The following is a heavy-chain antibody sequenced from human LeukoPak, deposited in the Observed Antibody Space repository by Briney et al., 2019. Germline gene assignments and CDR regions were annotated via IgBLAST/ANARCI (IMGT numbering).Heavy chain of an antibody. V-gene: IGHV3-30*18. D-gene: IGHD2-2*01. J-gene: IGHJ4*02. Sequence: GGSLGLSCAASGFTFSSYGMHWVRQAPGKGLEWVAVISYDGSNKYYADSVKGRFTISRDNSKNTLYLQMNSLSIEDTAVYYCANGETSRFDYWGQGTLVTASS. CDR3: ANGETSRFDY. CDR1: GFTFSSYG. CDR2: ISYDGSNK.